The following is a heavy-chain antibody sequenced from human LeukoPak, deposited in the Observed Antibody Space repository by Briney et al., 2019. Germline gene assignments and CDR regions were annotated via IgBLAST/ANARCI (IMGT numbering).Heavy chain of an antibody. CDR3: VGSHDFWTGSGY. V-gene: IGHV3-23*01. CDR1: GFTFSTYA. CDR2: ISGSGGST. Sequence: PGGSLRLSCAASGFTFSTYAMSWVRQAPGKGLEWVSSISGSGGSTYYADSVKGRFTISRDNSKNTLYLQMNSLRAEDTAVYYCVGSHDFWTGSGYWGQGTLVTVSS. D-gene: IGHD3/OR15-3a*01. J-gene: IGHJ4*02.